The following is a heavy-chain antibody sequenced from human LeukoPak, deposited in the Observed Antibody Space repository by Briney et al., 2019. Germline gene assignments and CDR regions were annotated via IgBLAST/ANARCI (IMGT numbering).Heavy chain of an antibody. D-gene: IGHD6-19*01. CDR3: AREATVAGNNYFGP. CDR2: TYYSGST. V-gene: IGHV4-59*01. J-gene: IGHJ5*02. Sequence: KPSETLSLTCTVSGGYICTYYWSWIPPPPGKGLEGIGYTYYSGSTNYNPSLKSRVTISVDTSKNQFSLKLNSVTAADTAVYYCAREATVAGNNYFGPWGQRTLVTVCS. CDR1: GGYICTYY.